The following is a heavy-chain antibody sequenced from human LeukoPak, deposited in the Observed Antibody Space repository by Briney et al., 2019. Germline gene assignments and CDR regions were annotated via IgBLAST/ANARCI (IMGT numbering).Heavy chain of an antibody. D-gene: IGHD1-14*01. CDR3: ARDPTGPFDP. CDR1: GFMFEDYA. V-gene: IGHV3-9*01. J-gene: IGHJ5*02. Sequence: GGSLRLSCAASGFMFEDYAMHWVRQGPGKALEWVAGITWNSAKIGYADSVKGRFTISRDNAKNTLYLQMNSLRAEDTAVYYCARDPTGPFDPWGQGTLVTASS. CDR2: ITWNSAKI.